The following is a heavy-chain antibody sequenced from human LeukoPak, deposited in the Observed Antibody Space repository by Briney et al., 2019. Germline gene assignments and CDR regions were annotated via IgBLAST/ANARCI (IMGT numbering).Heavy chain of an antibody. CDR1: GGSFSGYY. CDR3: ARGIVVPAAILGYYYGMDV. J-gene: IGHJ6*02. Sequence: SETLSLTCAVYGGSFSGYYWSWIRQPPGKGLEWIGEINHSGSTNYNPSLKSRVTISVDTFKNQFSLKLSSVTAADTAVYYCARGIVVPAAILGYYYGMDVWGQGTTVTVSS. D-gene: IGHD2-2*01. V-gene: IGHV4-34*01. CDR2: INHSGST.